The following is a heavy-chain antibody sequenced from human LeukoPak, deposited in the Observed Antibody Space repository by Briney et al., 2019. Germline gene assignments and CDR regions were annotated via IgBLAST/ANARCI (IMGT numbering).Heavy chain of an antibody. CDR1: GFTFSSYG. CDR3: AKDHGESYYGSGSLFDY. Sequence: GSLRLSCAASGFTFSSYGMHWVRQAPGKGLEWVAVISYDGSNKYYADSVKGRFSISRDSSKNTLYLQMNSLRAEDTAVYYCAKDHGESYYGSGSLFDYWGQGTLVTVSS. V-gene: IGHV3-30*18. CDR2: ISYDGSNK. J-gene: IGHJ4*02. D-gene: IGHD3-10*01.